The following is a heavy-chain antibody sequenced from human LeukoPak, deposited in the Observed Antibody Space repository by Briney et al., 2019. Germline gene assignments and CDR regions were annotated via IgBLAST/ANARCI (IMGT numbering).Heavy chain of an antibody. CDR3: ARVSSGSYSDAFDI. CDR2: IYYSGST. D-gene: IGHD1-26*01. Sequence: SETLSLTCTVSGGSISSYYWSWIRQPPGKGLEWIGYIYYSGSTNYNPSLKSRVTISVDTSKNQFFLKLSSVTAADTAVYYCARVSSGSYSDAFDIWGQGTMVTVSS. V-gene: IGHV4-59*01. J-gene: IGHJ3*02. CDR1: GGSISSYY.